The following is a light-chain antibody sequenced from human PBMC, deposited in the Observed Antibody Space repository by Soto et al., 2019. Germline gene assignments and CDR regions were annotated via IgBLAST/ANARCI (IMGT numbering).Light chain of an antibody. CDR3: SSYSISTAYL. CDR1: SSDVGGYDY. J-gene: IGLJ1*01. CDR2: EVN. V-gene: IGLV2-14*01. Sequence: SSDVGGYDYVSWYQLHPGKAPKLMVFEVNNRPSGVSYRFSGSKSGNTASLTISGLQAEDEADYFCSSYSISTAYLFGTGTKVTVL.